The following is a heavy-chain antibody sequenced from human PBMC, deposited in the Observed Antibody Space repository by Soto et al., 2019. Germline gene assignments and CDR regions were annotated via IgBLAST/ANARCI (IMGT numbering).Heavy chain of an antibody. CDR2: INPNSGGT. J-gene: IGHJ6*02. CDR3: AREKQLVTYYYYGMDV. D-gene: IGHD6-6*01. CDR1: GYTFTGYY. Sequence: ASVKVSCKASGYTFTGYYMHWVRQAPGQGLEWMGWINPNSGGTNYAQKFQGWVTMTRDTSISIAYMELSRLRSDDTAVYYCAREKQLVTYYYYGMDVWGQGTRVTVSS. V-gene: IGHV1-2*04.